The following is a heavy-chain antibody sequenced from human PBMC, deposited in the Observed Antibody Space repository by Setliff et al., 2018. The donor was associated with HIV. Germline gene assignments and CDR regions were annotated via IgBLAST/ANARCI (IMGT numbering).Heavy chain of an antibody. D-gene: IGHD2-21*02. J-gene: IGHJ6*03. CDR2: INHSGNT. Sequence: PSETLSLTCAVYGGSFSGYYWSWIRQPPGKGLEWIGEINHSGNTNYNPSLKSRVTISVDTSKNQFSLKLSSVTAADTAVYYCARGRGGNYNYYYYYMDVWGKGTTVTVS. CDR1: GGSFSGYY. CDR3: ARGRGGNYNYYYYYMDV. V-gene: IGHV4-34*01.